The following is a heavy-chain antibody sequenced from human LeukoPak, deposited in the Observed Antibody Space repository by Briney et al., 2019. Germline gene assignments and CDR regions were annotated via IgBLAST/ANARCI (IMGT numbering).Heavy chain of an antibody. Sequence: GGSLRLSCAGSGFIFNNYAMHWVRQPPGKGLEWVSGISWNSGSIDYADSVKGRFTISRDNAKNSLYLQMNSLRVEDTAVYYCARAPRRFRGIIITPLYYFDYWGQGTLVTVSS. D-gene: IGHD3-10*01. CDR2: ISWNSGSI. CDR1: GFIFNNYA. V-gene: IGHV3-9*01. J-gene: IGHJ4*02. CDR3: ARAPRRFRGIIITPLYYFDY.